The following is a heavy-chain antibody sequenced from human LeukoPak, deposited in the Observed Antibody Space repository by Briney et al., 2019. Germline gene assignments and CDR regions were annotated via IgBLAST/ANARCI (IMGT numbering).Heavy chain of an antibody. CDR3: ARVRYCSSTSCYDYYYGMDV. J-gene: IGHJ6*02. Sequence: ASVKVSCKASGYTFTGYYMHWVRQAPGQGLEWMGWINPNSGGTDYGQKFQGRVTMTRDTSISTAYMELSRLRSDDTAVYYCARVRYCSSTSCYDYYYGMDVWGQGTTVTVSS. D-gene: IGHD2-2*01. CDR2: INPNSGGT. CDR1: GYTFTGYY. V-gene: IGHV1-2*02.